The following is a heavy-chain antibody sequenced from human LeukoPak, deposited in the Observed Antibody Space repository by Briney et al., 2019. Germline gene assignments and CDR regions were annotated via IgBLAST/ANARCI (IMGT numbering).Heavy chain of an antibody. Sequence: GASVKVSCKVSGYTLTELSMHWVRQAPGKGLEWMGGFDPEDGETIYAQKFQGRVTMTEDTSTDTAYMELSRLRSDDTAVYYCARAGSSWYRYYYYYMDVWGKGTTVTVSS. CDR2: FDPEDGET. V-gene: IGHV1-24*01. D-gene: IGHD6-13*01. J-gene: IGHJ6*03. CDR3: ARAGSSWYRYYYYYMDV. CDR1: GYTLTELS.